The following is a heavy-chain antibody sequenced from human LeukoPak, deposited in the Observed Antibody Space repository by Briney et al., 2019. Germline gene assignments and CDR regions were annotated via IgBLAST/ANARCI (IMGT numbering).Heavy chain of an antibody. CDR3: AIGPGGVFHY. Sequence: PGGSLRLSCAASGFTFSSYWMHWVRQAPGKGLEWVSGISGSGGSTHYADSVKGRFTISRDNSKNTLYLQMNSLRAADTALYYCAIGPGGVFHYWGQGTLVTVSS. CDR2: ISGSGGST. V-gene: IGHV3-23*01. D-gene: IGHD4-23*01. CDR1: GFTFSSYW. J-gene: IGHJ4*02.